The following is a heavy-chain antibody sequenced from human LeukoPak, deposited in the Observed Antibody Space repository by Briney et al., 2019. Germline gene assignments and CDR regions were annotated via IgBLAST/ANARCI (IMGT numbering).Heavy chain of an antibody. J-gene: IGHJ4*02. CDR3: ARDFGSYYASHFFDY. V-gene: IGHV3-48*03. Sequence: GGSLRLSCAVSGFTFSSFEMNWVRQAPGKGLEWVSYIGHSGSSIYYADSVKGRFTTSRDNAKNLLYLQMNSLRAEDTAVYYCARDFGSYYASHFFDYWGQGTLVPVSS. CDR2: IGHSGSSI. CDR1: GFTFSSFE. D-gene: IGHD1-26*01.